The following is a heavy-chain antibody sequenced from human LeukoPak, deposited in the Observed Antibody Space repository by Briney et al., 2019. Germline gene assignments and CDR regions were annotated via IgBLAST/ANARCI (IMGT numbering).Heavy chain of an antibody. V-gene: IGHV3-7*01. CDR3: ARAGSYPPYYFDY. Sequence: PGGSLRLSCEGSGFTFSNYWMKWVRQAPGKGLEWVGNIKQDGSEKSHVDSMKGRFTLSRDNAKNSVYLQMNSLRAEDTAVYYCARAGSYPPYYFDYWGQGTLVTVSS. CDR1: GFTFSNYW. D-gene: IGHD1-26*01. J-gene: IGHJ4*02. CDR2: IKQDGSEK.